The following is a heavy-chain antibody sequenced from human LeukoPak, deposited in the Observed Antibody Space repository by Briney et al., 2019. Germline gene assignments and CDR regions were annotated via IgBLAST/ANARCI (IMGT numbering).Heavy chain of an antibody. D-gene: IGHD6-19*01. CDR2: IDGDGTLK. J-gene: IGHJ4*02. V-gene: IGHV3-21*06. CDR3: ARDYSSGWFGKGAY. Sequence: GGSLRLSCSGSGSTFRSYTMTWVRQAPGKGLEWVSSIDGDGTLKYYADSLKGRFTISRDNANNSVYLQMKSLTADDSGLYFCARDYSSGWFGKGAYWGQGTRVLVSS. CDR1: GSTFRSYT.